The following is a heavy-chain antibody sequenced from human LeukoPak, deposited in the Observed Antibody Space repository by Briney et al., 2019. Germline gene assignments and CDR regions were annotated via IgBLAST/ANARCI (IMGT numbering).Heavy chain of an antibody. D-gene: IGHD2-2*01. CDR3: AKVGQPSIVVVPAAAPGSGMDV. V-gene: IGHV3-23*01. CDR2: ISGSGGST. CDR1: GFTFSSYA. J-gene: IGHJ6*02. Sequence: GGSLRLSCAASGFTFSSYAMSWVRQAPGKGLEWVSAISGSGGSTYYADSVKGRFTISRDNSKNTLYLQMNSLRAEDTAVYYXAKVGQPSIVVVPAAAPGSGMDVWGQGTTVTVSS.